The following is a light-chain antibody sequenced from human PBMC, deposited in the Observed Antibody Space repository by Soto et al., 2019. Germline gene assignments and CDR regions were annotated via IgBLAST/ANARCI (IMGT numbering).Light chain of an antibody. Sequence: EIVMTQSPATLSVSPGERATLSCRASQSVNNNLAWYQQKPGQAPRLLIYCASARATGIPARFSGSGSGTEFTLTISSLQSEDFAVYYCQQYNNWPLTFGGGTKVEIK. J-gene: IGKJ4*01. CDR3: QQYNNWPLT. V-gene: IGKV3-15*01. CDR1: QSVNNN. CDR2: CAS.